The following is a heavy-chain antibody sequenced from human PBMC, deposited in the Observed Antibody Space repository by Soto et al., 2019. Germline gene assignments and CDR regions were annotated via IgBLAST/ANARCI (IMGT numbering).Heavy chain of an antibody. CDR2: INSASSTT. CDR3: ARDLSH. CDR1: AFPFSQYA. V-gene: IGHV3-48*02. Sequence: DVQLVESGGGLVQPGGSLRLSCAASAFPFSQYAMHWVRQAPGKGLEWISYINSASSTTFHADSIKGRLTVSRDNAKNSVYLHMSSLRHEDTAVYYCARDLSHWGQGTLVTVSS. J-gene: IGHJ4*02.